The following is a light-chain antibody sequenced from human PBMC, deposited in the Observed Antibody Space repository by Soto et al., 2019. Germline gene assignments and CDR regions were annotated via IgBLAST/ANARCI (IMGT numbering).Light chain of an antibody. V-gene: IGKV3D-15*01. J-gene: IGKJ4*01. CDR2: GAS. CDR3: QQYDDWLRLT. CDR1: QSVNIY. Sequence: EIVLTQSPATLAVSPGERANLSCRASQSVNIYLAWYQQKPGQAPRLLIFGASYRATGIPARFSGSGSGTEFNLTISSLQSEDFAVYCCQQYDDWLRLTFGGGTKVQIK.